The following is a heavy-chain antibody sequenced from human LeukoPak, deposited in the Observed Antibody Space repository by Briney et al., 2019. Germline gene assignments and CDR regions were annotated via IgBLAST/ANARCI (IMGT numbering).Heavy chain of an antibody. D-gene: IGHD1-1*01. J-gene: IGHJ3*02. CDR3: AKAEWKLMADAFDI. CDR2: ISGDGAYT. CDR1: GFTFGDYA. V-gene: IGHV3-43*02. Sequence: QPGGSLRLSCAASGFTFGDYAMHWVRQAPGKGLEWVSLISGDGAYTYYADSLKGRFAISRDNSRNSLFLQMINLRAEDTALYYCAKAEWKLMADAFDIWGQGTMVAVSS.